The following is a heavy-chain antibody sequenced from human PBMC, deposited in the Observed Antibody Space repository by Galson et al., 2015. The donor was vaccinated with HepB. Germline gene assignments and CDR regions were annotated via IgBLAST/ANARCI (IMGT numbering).Heavy chain of an antibody. Sequence: SETLSLTCTVSGGSVSSGSYYWSWIRQPPGKGLEWIGYIYYSGSTNYNPSLKSRVTISVDTSKNQFSLKLSSVTAADTAVYYCARRRGRYDFWSGYYDWFDPWGQGTLVTVSS. J-gene: IGHJ5*02. CDR3: ARRRGRYDFWSGYYDWFDP. CDR1: GGSVSSGSYY. V-gene: IGHV4-61*01. D-gene: IGHD3-3*01. CDR2: IYYSGST.